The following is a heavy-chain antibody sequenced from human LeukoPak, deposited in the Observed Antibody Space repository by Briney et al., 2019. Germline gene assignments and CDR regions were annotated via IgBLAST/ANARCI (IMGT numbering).Heavy chain of an antibody. D-gene: IGHD6-19*01. V-gene: IGHV5-51*04. CDR3: ARGLGTYSSGWLPVGWFDP. J-gene: IGHJ5*02. CDR2: IYPGDSDT. CDR1: GLGFTSYW. Sequence: GVALKISCKGYGLGFTSYWIGWVRPMPGKGLEWMGIIYPGDSDTRFSQSFQGQVTISADKPISTAYRQWSSLKASDTDMYYCARGLGTYSSGWLPVGWFDPWGQGTLVTVSA.